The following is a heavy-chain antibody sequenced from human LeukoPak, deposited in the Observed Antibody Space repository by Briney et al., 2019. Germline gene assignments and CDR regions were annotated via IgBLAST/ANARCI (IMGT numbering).Heavy chain of an antibody. Sequence: KPSETLSLTCTVSGGSISSYYWSWIRQPPGKGLEWIGYIYYSGSTNYNPSLKSRVTISVDTSKNQFSLKLSSVTAADTAVYYCARRYYGSGSYPRWGQGTLVTVSS. CDR2: IYYSGST. D-gene: IGHD3-10*01. CDR3: ARRYYGSGSYPR. CDR1: GGSISSYY. V-gene: IGHV4-59*12. J-gene: IGHJ4*02.